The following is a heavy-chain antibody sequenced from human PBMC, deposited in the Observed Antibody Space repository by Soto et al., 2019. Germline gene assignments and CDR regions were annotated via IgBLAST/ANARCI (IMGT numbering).Heavy chain of an antibody. CDR2: ISSSGSST. CDR3: AKDGGSGYEYYYYYYMDV. D-gene: IGHD5-12*01. Sequence: GGSLRLSCVASGFTFSSYWMHWVRQAPGKGLEWVSAISSSGSSTYYADSVKGRFTISRDNSKNTLYLQMNSLRAEDTAVYYCAKDGGSGYEYYYYYYMDVWGKGTTVTVSS. CDR1: GFTFSSYW. V-gene: IGHV3-23*01. J-gene: IGHJ6*03.